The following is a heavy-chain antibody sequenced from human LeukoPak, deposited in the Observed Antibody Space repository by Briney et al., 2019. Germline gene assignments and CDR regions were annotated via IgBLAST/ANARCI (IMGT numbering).Heavy chain of an antibody. CDR2: ISAYNGNT. V-gene: IGHV1-18*01. CDR3: ARGPMVRGVNPELDFDY. Sequence: GASVKVSCKASGYTLTTYGISWGRQPPGQGLEGMGWISAYNGNTNYAQKLQGRVTMTTDTSTSPAYMELRSLRSDDTAVYYCARGPMVRGVNPELDFDYWGQGTLVTVSS. D-gene: IGHD3-10*01. CDR1: GYTLTTYG. J-gene: IGHJ4*02.